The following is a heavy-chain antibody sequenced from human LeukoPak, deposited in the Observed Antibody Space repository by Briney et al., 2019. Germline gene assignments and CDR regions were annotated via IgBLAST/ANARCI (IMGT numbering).Heavy chain of an antibody. V-gene: IGHV4-59*01. CDR3: ATRRDGYNNWYFDL. D-gene: IGHD5-24*01. CDR1: GGSISSYY. Sequence: PSETLSLTCSVSGGSISSYYWSWIRQPPAKGLEWIGYIYYSGSTNYDPSLKSRVTISVDTSKNQLSLKMSSVTAADTAVYYCATRRDGYNNWYFDLWGRGTLVTVSS. CDR2: IYYSGST. J-gene: IGHJ2*01.